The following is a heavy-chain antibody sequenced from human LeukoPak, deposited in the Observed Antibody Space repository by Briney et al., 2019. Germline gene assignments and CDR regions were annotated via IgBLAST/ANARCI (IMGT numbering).Heavy chain of an antibody. Sequence: PGGSLRLSCAASGFSFSSYGMHWVRQAPGKGLEWVAVIWYDGSKKYYADSVKGRFIISRDNSKNTLYLQMNSLRAEDTAVYYCAKGGWRSCSGGSCAPFYWGQGTLVTVSS. V-gene: IGHV3-33*06. CDR2: IWYDGSKK. J-gene: IGHJ4*02. D-gene: IGHD2-15*01. CDR3: AKGGWRSCSGGSCAPFY. CDR1: GFSFSSYG.